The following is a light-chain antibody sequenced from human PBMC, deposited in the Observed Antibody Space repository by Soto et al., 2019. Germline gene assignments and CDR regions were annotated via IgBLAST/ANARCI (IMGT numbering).Light chain of an antibody. CDR2: GAS. Sequence: IVMTQSPATLSVSPGERATLSCRASQSVNNNLAWCQQKPGQAPRLLIYGASSRATGIPARFSGSGSGTEFTLTITSLQSEDFAVYLCQQYNNWPPLYTFGQGTKLEIK. V-gene: IGKV3-15*01. J-gene: IGKJ2*01. CDR1: QSVNNN. CDR3: QQYNNWPPLYT.